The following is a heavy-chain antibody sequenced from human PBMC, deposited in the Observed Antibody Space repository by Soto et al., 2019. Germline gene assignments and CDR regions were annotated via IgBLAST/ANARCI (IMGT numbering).Heavy chain of an antibody. Sequence: PGGSLRLSCAASGFTFSSYGMRWVRQAPGKGLEWVAVIWYDGSNKYYADSVKGRFTISRDNSKNTLYLQMNSLRAEDTAVYYCAREWGDYYDSSGYPRVPYYWGQGTLVTVSS. D-gene: IGHD3-22*01. J-gene: IGHJ4*02. CDR3: AREWGDYYDSSGYPRVPYY. CDR2: IWYDGSNK. V-gene: IGHV3-33*01. CDR1: GFTFSSYG.